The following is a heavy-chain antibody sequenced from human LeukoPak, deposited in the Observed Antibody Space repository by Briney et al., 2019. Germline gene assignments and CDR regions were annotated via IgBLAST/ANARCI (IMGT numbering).Heavy chain of an antibody. CDR1: GGSISSGGYS. CDR3: ARGSYYYGMDV. V-gene: IGHV4-30-2*01. J-gene: IGHJ6*02. Sequence: SQTLSLTCAVSGGSISSGGYSWSWIRQPPGKGLEWIGYIYHSGSTYYNPSLKSRVTISVDRSKNQFSLKLSSVTAADTAVYYCARGSYYYGMDVWGQGTTVTVPS. CDR2: IYHSGST.